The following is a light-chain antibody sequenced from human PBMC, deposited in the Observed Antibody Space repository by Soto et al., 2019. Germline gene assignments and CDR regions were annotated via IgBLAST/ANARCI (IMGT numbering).Light chain of an antibody. Sequence: EIVLTQSPGTLSLSPWERATLSCRASQSVSSSYLAWYQQKPGQAPRLLIYGASSRATGIPDMFSGSGSGTDFTLTISRLEPEDFEVYYCQQYGSSRGFTFGPGTKVDIK. V-gene: IGKV3-20*01. CDR1: QSVSSSY. CDR3: QQYGSSRGFT. J-gene: IGKJ3*01. CDR2: GAS.